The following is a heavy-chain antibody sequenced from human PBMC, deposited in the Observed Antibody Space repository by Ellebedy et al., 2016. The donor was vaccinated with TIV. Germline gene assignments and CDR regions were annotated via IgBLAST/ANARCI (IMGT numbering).Heavy chain of an antibody. CDR2: ISYDGSNK. V-gene: IGHV3-30*18. CDR1: GFTFSSYG. Sequence: GESLKISCAASGFTFSSYGMHWVRQAPGKGLEWVAVISYDGSNKYYADSVKGRFTISRDNSKNTLYLQMNSLRAEDTAVYYCANKADDAFDIWGQGTMVTVSS. J-gene: IGHJ3*02. CDR3: ANKADDAFDI.